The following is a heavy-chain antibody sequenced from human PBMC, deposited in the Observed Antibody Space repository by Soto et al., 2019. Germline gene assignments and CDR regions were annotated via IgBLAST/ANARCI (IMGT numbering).Heavy chain of an antibody. CDR3: ASDSRAGRDLGVGY. V-gene: IGHV1-46*01. D-gene: IGHD3-3*01. CDR2: INPSGGST. CDR1: GYTFTGYY. Sequence: ASVKVSCKASGYTFTGYYMHWLRQSPGQGLEWMGIINPSGGSTSYAQKFQGRVTMTRDTSTSTVYMELSSLRSEDTAVYYCASDSRAGRDLGVGYWGQGTLVTVSS. J-gene: IGHJ4*02.